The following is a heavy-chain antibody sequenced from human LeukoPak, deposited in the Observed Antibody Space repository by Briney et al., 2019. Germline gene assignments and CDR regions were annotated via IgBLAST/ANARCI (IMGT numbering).Heavy chain of an antibody. CDR3: ARGDRGYSGYGDY. J-gene: IGHJ4*02. D-gene: IGHD5-12*01. CDR2: INHSGST. CDR1: GGSFSGYY. Sequence: SETLSLTCAVYGGSFSGYYWSWIRQPPGKGLEWIGEINHSGSTNYNPSLKSRVTISVDTSKNQFSLKLSSVTAADTAVYYCARGDRGYSGYGDYWGQGTLVTVSS. V-gene: IGHV4-34*01.